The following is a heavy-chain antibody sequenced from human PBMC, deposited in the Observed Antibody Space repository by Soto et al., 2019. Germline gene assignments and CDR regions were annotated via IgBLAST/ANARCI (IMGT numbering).Heavy chain of an antibody. CDR3: AREANSPSDGSGGDY. Sequence: EVQLVESGGGLVKPGGSLRLSCAASGFTFSSYSMNWVRQAPGKGLEWVSSLSSSTSYIYYAESVKGRFTISRDNATNSLYLEMSSLCAEDTGVYYCAREANSPSDGSGGDYWGKGTLVTVSS. D-gene: IGHD3-10*01. CDR1: GFTFSSYS. V-gene: IGHV3-21*01. CDR2: LSSSTSYI. J-gene: IGHJ4*02.